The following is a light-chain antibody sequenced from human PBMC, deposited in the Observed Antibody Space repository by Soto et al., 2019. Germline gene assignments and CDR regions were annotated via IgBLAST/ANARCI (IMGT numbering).Light chain of an antibody. Sequence: EIVLTQSPATLSLSPGERATLSCRASQSVSSYLAWYQQKPGQAPRLLIYDASYWATGIPARFSGSGSGTDNALTISSRGPDDSALYYCRQPSNWPISFGQGTLLEIK. CDR2: DAS. CDR1: QSVSSY. CDR3: RQPSNWPIS. V-gene: IGKV3-11*01. J-gene: IGKJ5*01.